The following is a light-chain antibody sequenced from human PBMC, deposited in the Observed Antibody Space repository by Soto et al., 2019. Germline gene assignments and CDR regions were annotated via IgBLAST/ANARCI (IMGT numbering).Light chain of an antibody. Sequence: ALTQPASVSGAPGQSTTISCTGTRNDIGDYSFVSWYQQRPGKVPKLLIYEVSDRPSGISSRFSGSKSGNTASLTISGLQAEDEAHYYCSSYTGTYTYVFGTGTKVTVL. CDR1: RNDIGDYSF. CDR3: SSYTGTYTYV. CDR2: EVS. J-gene: IGLJ1*01. V-gene: IGLV2-14*01.